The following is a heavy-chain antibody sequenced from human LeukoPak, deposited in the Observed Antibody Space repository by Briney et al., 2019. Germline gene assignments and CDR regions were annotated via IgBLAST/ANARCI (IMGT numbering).Heavy chain of an antibody. D-gene: IGHD6-13*01. V-gene: IGHV3-23*01. CDR1: GFTFSSSA. CDR3: AKARMGIAAAGTFFDY. J-gene: IGHJ4*02. Sequence: GGSLRLSCAASGFTFSSSAMSWVRQAPGKGLEWVSTISGSDTSTYYADSVKGRFTISRDNSKNTLYLQMNSLRAEDTAVYYCAKARMGIAAAGTFFDYWGQGTLVTVSS. CDR2: ISGSDTST.